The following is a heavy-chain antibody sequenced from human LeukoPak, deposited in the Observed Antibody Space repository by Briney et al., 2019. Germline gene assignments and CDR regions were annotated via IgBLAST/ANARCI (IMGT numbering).Heavy chain of an antibody. Sequence: SETLSLTCTVSGGSISSSGFYWSWIRQPPGKGLEWIGEINHSGSTNYNPSLKSRVTISVDTSKNQFSLKLSSVTAADTAVYYCARGGRIAVAGLGSWGQGTLVTVSS. J-gene: IGHJ5*02. CDR1: GGSISSSGFY. CDR3: ARGGRIAVAGLGS. V-gene: IGHV4-39*07. D-gene: IGHD6-19*01. CDR2: INHSGST.